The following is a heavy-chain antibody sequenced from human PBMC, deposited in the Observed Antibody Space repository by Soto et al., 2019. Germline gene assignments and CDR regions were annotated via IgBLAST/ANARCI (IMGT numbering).Heavy chain of an antibody. Sequence: KSGGSLRLSCAASAFTFSDYFMSWIRQAPGKGLEWISYISNTGSAVYYVDSVRGRFTISRDNAKNSLHLQMNSLRVEDTAIYYCARSFKNGYAPFDYWGQGTLVTVSS. V-gene: IGHV3-11*01. CDR2: ISNTGSAV. CDR3: ARSFKNGYAPFDY. CDR1: AFTFSDYF. J-gene: IGHJ4*02. D-gene: IGHD5-18*01.